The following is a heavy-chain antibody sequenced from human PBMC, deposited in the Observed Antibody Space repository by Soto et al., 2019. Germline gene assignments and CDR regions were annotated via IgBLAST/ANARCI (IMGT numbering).Heavy chain of an antibody. CDR2: INTDGSII. CDR1: GLIFSNYK. J-gene: IGHJ4*02. Sequence: TGGSLRLSCGASGLIFSNYKMHWVRQAPGKGLVWVSRINTDGSIIDYADSVKGRFTVSRDNAKNTLYLQMNSLRADDTAVYYCARDTDGLHYWGQGTLVTVSS. V-gene: IGHV3-74*01. CDR3: ARDTDGLHY.